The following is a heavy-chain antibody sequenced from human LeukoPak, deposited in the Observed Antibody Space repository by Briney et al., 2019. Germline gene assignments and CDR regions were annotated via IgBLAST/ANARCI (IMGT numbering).Heavy chain of an antibody. Sequence: SETLSLTCTVSGGSISSSSYYWGWIRQPPGKGLEWIGSTYYSGSTYYNPSLKSRVTISVDTSKSQFSLKLSSVTAADTAVYYCARRSPYCGGDCYWTWGQGTLVTVSS. J-gene: IGHJ5*02. D-gene: IGHD2-21*02. V-gene: IGHV4-39*01. CDR3: ARRSPYCGGDCYWT. CDR1: GGSISSSSYY. CDR2: TYYSGST.